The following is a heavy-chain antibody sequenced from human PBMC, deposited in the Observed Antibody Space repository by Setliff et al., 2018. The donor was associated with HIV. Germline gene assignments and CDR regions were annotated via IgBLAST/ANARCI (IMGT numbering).Heavy chain of an antibody. Sequence: GGSLRLSCEASGFNVEKSGMHWIRQAPGKGLEWVAVVYYDGVTTYYADSVKGRFTISRDGSKNMIFLQMNSLRVDDTAVYYCARGRVLEWLLNHWGQGTRVTVSS. J-gene: IGHJ4*02. D-gene: IGHD3-3*01. V-gene: IGHV3-30*12. CDR1: GFNVEKSG. CDR3: ARGRVLEWLLNH. CDR2: VYYDGVTT.